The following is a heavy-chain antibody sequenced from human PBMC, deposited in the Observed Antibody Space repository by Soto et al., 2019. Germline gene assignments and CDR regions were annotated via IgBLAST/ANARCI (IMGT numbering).Heavy chain of an antibody. D-gene: IGHD3-22*01. J-gene: IGHJ6*02. CDR2: IYYSGST. Sequence: SETLSLTCTVSGGSISSGGYYWSWIRQHPGKGLEWIGYIYYSGSTYYNPSLKSRVTISVDTSKNQFSLKLSSVTAADTAVYYCAGEYFGSYDSSGCGHYYGMDVWGQGTMVTVSS. CDR3: AGEYFGSYDSSGCGHYYGMDV. V-gene: IGHV4-31*03. CDR1: GGSISSGGYY.